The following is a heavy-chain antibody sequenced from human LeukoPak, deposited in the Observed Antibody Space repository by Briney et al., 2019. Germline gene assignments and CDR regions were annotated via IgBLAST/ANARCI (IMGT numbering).Heavy chain of an antibody. Sequence: PSETLSLTCAVYGGSFSGYYWSWIRQPPGKGLEWIGYIYYSGSTNYNPSLKSRVTISVDTSKNQFSLKLSSVTAADTAVYYCARNLGGSYYYFDYWGQGTLVTVSS. V-gene: IGHV4-59*01. D-gene: IGHD1-26*01. CDR3: ARNLGGSYYYFDY. J-gene: IGHJ4*02. CDR2: IYYSGST. CDR1: GGSFSGYY.